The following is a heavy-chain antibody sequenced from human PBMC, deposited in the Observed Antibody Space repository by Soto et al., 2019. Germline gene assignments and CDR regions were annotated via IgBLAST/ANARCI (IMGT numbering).Heavy chain of an antibody. CDR3: ARVEGGALAH. J-gene: IGHJ4*02. Sequence: PGGSLRLSCAASGFTFRYYSMNWVRQAPGKGLEWISYISWNSDTIFYADSVKGRFTVSRDDATNSLHLQINSLRDEDTAVYYCARVEGGALAHWGQGTLVTVSS. D-gene: IGHD1-1*01. V-gene: IGHV3-48*02. CDR2: ISWNSDTI. CDR1: GFTFRYYS.